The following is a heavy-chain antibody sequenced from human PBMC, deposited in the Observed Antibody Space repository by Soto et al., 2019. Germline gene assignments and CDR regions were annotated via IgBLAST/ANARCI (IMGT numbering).Heavy chain of an antibody. D-gene: IGHD1-1*01. J-gene: IGHJ4*02. Sequence: GAMRVAGFACLFTFRTVAMTRVRQATGKGLEWVSGISDNGGTPDYAGPVRGRFTLSRDNSKNTLYLQMNHLKAEDTAVYYCAKLYWNPRYFDYWGQGARVSVSS. V-gene: IGHV3-23*01. CDR3: AKLYWNPRYFDY. CDR2: ISDNGGTP. CDR1: LFTFRTVA.